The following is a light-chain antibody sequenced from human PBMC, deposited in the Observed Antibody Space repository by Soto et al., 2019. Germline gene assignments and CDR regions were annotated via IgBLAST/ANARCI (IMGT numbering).Light chain of an antibody. CDR3: QRRSDWPST. V-gene: IGKV3-11*01. Sequence: EIVLTQSPATLSLSPGERATLSCRASQSVSSYLAWYQQKPGQAPRLLIYDASNRATGIPARFSGGGSGTDFTLTISSLEPDDFAVYYCQRRSDWPSTFGGGTKVQIK. CDR1: QSVSSY. CDR2: DAS. J-gene: IGKJ4*01.